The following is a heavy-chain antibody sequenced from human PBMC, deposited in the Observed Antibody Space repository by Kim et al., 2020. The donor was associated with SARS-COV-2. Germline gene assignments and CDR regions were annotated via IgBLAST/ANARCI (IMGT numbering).Heavy chain of an antibody. J-gene: IGHJ4*02. Sequence: DSVKGRFTISRDNAKNALYLQMNSLRAEDTAVYYCGGGLGSGYSGPFGYWGQGTLVTVSS. CDR3: GGGLGSGYSGPFGY. D-gene: IGHD3-22*01. V-gene: IGHV3-11*04.